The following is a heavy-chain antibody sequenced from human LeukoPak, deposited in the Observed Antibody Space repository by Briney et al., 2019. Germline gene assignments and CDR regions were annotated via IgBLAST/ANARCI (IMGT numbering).Heavy chain of an antibody. J-gene: IGHJ5*02. CDR1: GGTFSGYA. CDR3: ARHLASWFDP. Sequence: GASVKVSCKASGGTFSGYAISWVRQAPGQGLEWMGGIIPIFGTANYAQKFQGRVTITTDESTSTAYMELSSLRSEDTAVYYCARHLASWFDPWGQGTLVTVSS. V-gene: IGHV1-69*05. D-gene: IGHD3-3*02. CDR2: IIPIFGTA.